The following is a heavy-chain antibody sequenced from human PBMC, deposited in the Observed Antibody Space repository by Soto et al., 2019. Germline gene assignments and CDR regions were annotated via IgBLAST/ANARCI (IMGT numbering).Heavy chain of an antibody. V-gene: IGHV3-48*02. CDR1: GFTLSTQA. J-gene: IGHJ4*02. CDR3: ARGSGWKDY. Sequence: EVQLVESGGGLVQPGGSLRLSCAASGFTLSTQAMSWVRQAPGKGLEWVSDISSGSSFMFYADSVKGRFTMSRDNAKNSLYLQMNSLRDEDAAVYYCARGSGWKDYWGQGTLVTVSS. CDR2: ISSGSSFM. D-gene: IGHD3-10*01.